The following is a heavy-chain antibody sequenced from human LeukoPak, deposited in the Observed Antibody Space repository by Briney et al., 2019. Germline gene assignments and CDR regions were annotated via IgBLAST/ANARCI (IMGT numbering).Heavy chain of an antibody. CDR3: ARAFSIAARPWDY. CDR1: GYSISTGYY. Sequence: SETLSLTCTVSGYSISTGYYWGWIRPPPGKGLEWIGKIYHSGKTYYNLSLKSRVTISIDTSKNQFSLKLSSVTAADTAVYYCARAFSIAARPWDYWGRGTLVTVSS. CDR2: IYHSGKT. J-gene: IGHJ4*02. D-gene: IGHD6-6*01. V-gene: IGHV4-38-2*02.